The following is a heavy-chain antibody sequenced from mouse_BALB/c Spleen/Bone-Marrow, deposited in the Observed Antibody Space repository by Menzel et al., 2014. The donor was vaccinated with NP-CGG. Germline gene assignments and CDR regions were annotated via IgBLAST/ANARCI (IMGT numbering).Heavy chain of an antibody. CDR3: ARHGITRLLDY. J-gene: IGHJ2*01. V-gene: IGHV5-9-3*01. CDR1: GFTFXSYA. D-gene: IGHD2-4*01. Sequence: EVKLVESGGGLVKPGGSLKLSCAASGFTFXSYAMSWVRQTPEKRLEWVATISSGGSYTYYPDSVKGRFTISRDNAKNTRYLQMSSLRSEDTAMYYCARHGITRLLDYWGQGTTLTVSS. CDR2: ISSGGSYT.